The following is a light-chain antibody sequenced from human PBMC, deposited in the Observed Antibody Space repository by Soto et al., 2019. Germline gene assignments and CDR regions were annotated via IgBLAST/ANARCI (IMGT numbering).Light chain of an antibody. J-gene: IGKJ1*01. CDR2: KAS. Sequence: DIQLTQSPSTLSASVGDRVTITCRASQSINGWLAWYQQKPGQAPNLLIYKASTLESGVPSRFSGSGSGTEFTLTVSSLQPDDFATYYCQQYDTNSPTFGQGTKVDIK. CDR3: QQYDTNSPT. V-gene: IGKV1-5*03. CDR1: QSINGW.